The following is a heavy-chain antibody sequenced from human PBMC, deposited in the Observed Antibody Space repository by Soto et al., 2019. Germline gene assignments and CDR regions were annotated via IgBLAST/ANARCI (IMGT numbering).Heavy chain of an antibody. Sequence: EVQLLESGGGMVQPGGSLRVSCAASGFTFRNFVMSWVRQAPGKGLEWVSAIRATGGETFYADSEKGRFTISRDNSKNTLYLQMNSLRDEDTALYFCAQDRGWGVVSPSHDYWGQGTLVTVSS. CDR3: AQDRGWGVVSPSHDY. CDR1: GFTFRNFV. J-gene: IGHJ4*02. D-gene: IGHD2-21*01. V-gene: IGHV3-23*01. CDR2: IRATGGET.